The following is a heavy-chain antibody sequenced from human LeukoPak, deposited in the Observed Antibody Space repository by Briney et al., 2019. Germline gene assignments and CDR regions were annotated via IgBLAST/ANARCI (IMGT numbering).Heavy chain of an antibody. CDR1: GFTFSSYS. V-gene: IGHV3-21*04. D-gene: IGHD2-8*01. J-gene: IGHJ3*02. CDR3: ARWLEMVDAFDI. CDR2: ISSSSSYI. Sequence: GGSLRLSCAASGFTFSSYSMNWVRQAPGKGLEWVSSISSSSSYIYYADSVKGRFTISRDNAKNSLYLQMNSLRAEDTAVYYCARWLEMVDAFDIWGQGTMVTVSS.